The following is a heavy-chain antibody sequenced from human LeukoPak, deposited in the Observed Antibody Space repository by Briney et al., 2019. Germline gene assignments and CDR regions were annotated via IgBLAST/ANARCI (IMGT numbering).Heavy chain of an antibody. D-gene: IGHD4-17*01. CDR1: GGSFSGYY. J-gene: IGHJ4*02. V-gene: IGHV4-34*01. Sequence: SETLSLTCAVYGGSFSGYYWSWIRQRPGKGLEWIGEINHSGSTNYNPSLKSRVTISVDTSKNQFSLKLSSVTAADTAVYYCARLNYTVTTYPSFDYWGQGTLVTVSS. CDR3: ARLNYTVTTYPSFDY. CDR2: INHSGST.